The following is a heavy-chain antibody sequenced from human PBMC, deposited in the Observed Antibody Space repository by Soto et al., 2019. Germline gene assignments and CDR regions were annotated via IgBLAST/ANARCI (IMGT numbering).Heavy chain of an antibody. Sequence: GASVKVSCKASGYTFSNYDINWVRQATGQGLEWMGCINPHSGDTNSPPKFQARVTMTRDTSNSTAYMELKRLYSNDTAVYHCARSGYPGSYHPPAFWGQGTLVTVSS. D-gene: IGHD1-26*01. CDR1: GYTFSNYD. CDR2: INPHSGDT. J-gene: IGHJ4*02. CDR3: ARSGYPGSYHPPAF. V-gene: IGHV1-2*02.